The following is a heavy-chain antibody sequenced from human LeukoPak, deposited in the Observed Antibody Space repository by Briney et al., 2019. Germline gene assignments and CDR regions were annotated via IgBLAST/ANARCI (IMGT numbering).Heavy chain of an antibody. Sequence: GASVKVSCKASGYTFTGYYMHWVRQAPGQGLEWMGWINPNSGGTNYAQKFQGRVTMTRDTSISTAYMELSRLRSDDTAVYYCAREFIPIVVVPATPHYFDYWGQGTLVTVSS. CDR3: AREFIPIVVVPATPHYFDY. V-gene: IGHV1-2*02. CDR2: INPNSGGT. CDR1: GYTFTGYY. D-gene: IGHD2-2*01. J-gene: IGHJ4*02.